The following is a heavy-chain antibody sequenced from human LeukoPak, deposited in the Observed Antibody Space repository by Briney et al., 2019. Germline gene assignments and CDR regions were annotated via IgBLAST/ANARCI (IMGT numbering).Heavy chain of an antibody. CDR3: ARTCSGGSCYLAGFDY. J-gene: IGHJ4*02. Sequence: GGSLRLSCAASGFTFSSYWMHWVRQAPGKGLVWVSLIYSGGSTHYADSVKGRFTISRDNSKNTLYLQMNSLRAEDTAVYYCARTCSGGSCYLAGFDYWGQGTLVTVSS. V-gene: IGHV3-66*01. D-gene: IGHD2-15*01. CDR1: GFTFSSYW. CDR2: IYSGGST.